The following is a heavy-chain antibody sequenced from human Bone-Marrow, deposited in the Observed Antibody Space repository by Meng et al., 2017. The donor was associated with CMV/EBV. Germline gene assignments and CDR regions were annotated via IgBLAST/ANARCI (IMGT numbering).Heavy chain of an antibody. CDR1: GGSISSSSYY. V-gene: IGHV4-39*07. CDR2: IYYSGST. J-gene: IGHJ6*02. CDR3: ARDEVAMDV. Sequence: GSLRLSCTVSGGSISSSSYYWGWIRQPPGKGLEWIGSIYYSGSTYYNPSLKSRVTISVDTSKNQFSLKLSSVTAADTAVYYCARDEVAMDVWGQGTTVTVSS.